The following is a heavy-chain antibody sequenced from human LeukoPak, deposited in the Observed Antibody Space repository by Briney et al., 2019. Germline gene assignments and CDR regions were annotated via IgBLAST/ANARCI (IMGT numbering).Heavy chain of an antibody. CDR1: GFTFSSYG. Sequence: PGGSLRLSCAASGFTFSSYGMHWVRQAPGKGLEWVAVISYDGSNKYYADSVKGRFTISRDNSKNTLYLQMNSLRAEDTAVYYCANSPGSGWSGFDYWGQGTLVTVSS. D-gene: IGHD6-19*01. CDR3: ANSPGSGWSGFDY. CDR2: ISYDGSNK. V-gene: IGHV3-30*18. J-gene: IGHJ4*02.